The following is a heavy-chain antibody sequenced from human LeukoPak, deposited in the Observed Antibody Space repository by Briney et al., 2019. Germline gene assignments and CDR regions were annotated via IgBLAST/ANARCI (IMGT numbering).Heavy chain of an antibody. CDR2: IYYSGST. J-gene: IGHJ4*02. Sequence: SETLSLTCSVSGVSINNDDYYWTWVRQHPGKGLEWIGHIYYSGSTNYNPSLKSRVTISVDTSKNQFSLKLSSVTAADTAVYYCARGPRFTMVRGDPPYFDYWGQGTLVTVSS. V-gene: IGHV4-61*08. D-gene: IGHD3-10*01. CDR1: GVSINNDDYY. CDR3: ARGPRFTMVRGDPPYFDY.